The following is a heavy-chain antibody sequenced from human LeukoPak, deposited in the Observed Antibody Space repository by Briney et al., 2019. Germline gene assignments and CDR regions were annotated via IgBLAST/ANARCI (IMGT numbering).Heavy chain of an antibody. V-gene: IGHV4-34*01. D-gene: IGHD3-3*01. CDR2: INHSGST. J-gene: IGHJ5*02. CDR1: GGSFSGYY. Sequence: SETLSLTCAVYGGSFSGYYWSWIRQPPGKGLEWIGEINHSGSTNYNPSLKSRVTISVDTSKNQFSLKLSSVTAADTAVYYCARGSVYYDFWSGYYQYNWFDPWGQGTLVTVSS. CDR3: ARGSVYYDFWSGYYQYNWFDP.